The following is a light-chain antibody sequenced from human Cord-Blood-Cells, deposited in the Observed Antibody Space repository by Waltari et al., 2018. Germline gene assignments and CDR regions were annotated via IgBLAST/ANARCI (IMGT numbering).Light chain of an antibody. J-gene: IGLJ3*02. CDR1: RGHSSYA. V-gene: IGLV4-69*01. CDR2: LNSDGSH. Sequence: QLLLTQSPSASASLGASVKRTCTLSRGHSSYAIAGHQQQPEKGPRYLMKLNSDGSHSKGDGIPVRFSGSSSGAERYLTISGLQSEDEADYYCQTWGTGVFGGGTKLTVL. CDR3: QTWGTGV.